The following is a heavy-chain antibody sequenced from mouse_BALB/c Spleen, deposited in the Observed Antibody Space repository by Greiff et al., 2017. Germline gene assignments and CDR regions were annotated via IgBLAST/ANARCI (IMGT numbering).Heavy chain of an antibody. V-gene: IGHV3-8*02. CDR1: GDSITSGY. CDR2: ISYSGST. J-gene: IGHJ1*01. CDR3: ANYGRGDWYFDV. D-gene: IGHD2-1*01. Sequence: EVQLQESGPSLVKPSQTLSLTCSVTGDSITSGYWNWIRKFPGNKLEYMGYISYSGSTYYNPSLKSRISITRDTSKNQYYLQLNSVTTEDTATYYCANYGRGDWYFDVWGAGTTVTVSS.